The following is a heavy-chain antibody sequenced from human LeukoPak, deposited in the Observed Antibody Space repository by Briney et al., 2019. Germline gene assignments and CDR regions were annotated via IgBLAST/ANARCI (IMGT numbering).Heavy chain of an antibody. J-gene: IGHJ4*02. Sequence: SETLSLTCTVSGGSLSSVEYYWSWLRQPPGKGLEWLGYIYYSGSTSYNPSLRSRVTISVDTSQNQFSLNLSSVTAADTAVYYCARYSRATGKLDYWGQGTLVTVSS. V-gene: IGHV4-30-4*01. CDR3: ARYSRATGKLDY. CDR1: GGSLSSVEYY. D-gene: IGHD5-24*01. CDR2: IYYSGST.